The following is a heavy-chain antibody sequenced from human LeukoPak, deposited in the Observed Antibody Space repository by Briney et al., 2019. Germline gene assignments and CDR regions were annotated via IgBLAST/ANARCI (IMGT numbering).Heavy chain of an antibody. J-gene: IGHJ4*02. D-gene: IGHD5-24*01. Sequence: KPSETLSLTCTVSGGSISSSSYYWGWIRQPPGKGLEWIGSIYYSGSTNYNPSLKSRVTISVDTSKNQFSLKLSSVTAADTAVYYCAREVIRDGYNSIDYWGQGTLVTVSS. CDR3: AREVIRDGYNSIDY. CDR1: GGSISSSSYY. CDR2: IYYSGST. V-gene: IGHV4-39*07.